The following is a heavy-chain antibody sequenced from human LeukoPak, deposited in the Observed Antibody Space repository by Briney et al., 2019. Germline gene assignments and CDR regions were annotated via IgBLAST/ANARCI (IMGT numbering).Heavy chain of an antibody. D-gene: IGHD6-19*01. CDR2: IYYSGST. J-gene: IGHJ4*02. CDR1: GGSISSSSYY. V-gene: IGHV4-61*05. CDR3: ARLVLQYSSGWYGIPYYFDY. Sequence: SETLSLTCTVSGGSISSSSYYWGWIRQPPGKGLEWIGYIYYSGSTNYNPSLKSRVTISVDTSKNQFSLKLSSVTAADTAVYYCARLVLQYSSGWYGIPYYFDYWGQGTLVTVSS.